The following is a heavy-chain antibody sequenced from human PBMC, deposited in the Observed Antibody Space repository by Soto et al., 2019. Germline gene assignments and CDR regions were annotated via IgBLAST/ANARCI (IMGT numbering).Heavy chain of an antibody. J-gene: IGHJ5*02. D-gene: IGHD2-21*02. CDR1: GYTFTSYG. CDR2: ISAYNGNT. Sequence: ASVKVSCKASGYTFTSYGISWVRQAPGQGLEWMGWISAYNGNTNYAQKLQGRVTMTTDTSTGTAYMELRSLRSDDTAVYYCARSGILGFSPKRTPRRNQFDPWGQGTLVTVSS. V-gene: IGHV1-18*04. CDR3: ARSGILGFSPKRTPRRNQFDP.